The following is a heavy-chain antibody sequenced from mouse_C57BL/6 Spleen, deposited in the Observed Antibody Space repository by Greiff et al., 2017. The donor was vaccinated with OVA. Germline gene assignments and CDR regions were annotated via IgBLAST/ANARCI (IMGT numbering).Heavy chain of an antibody. CDR3: ARSYYGSSYPYYYAMDY. CDR1: GYTFTSYW. J-gene: IGHJ4*01. V-gene: IGHV1-53*01. D-gene: IGHD1-1*01. CDR2: INPSNGGT. Sequence: QVQLQQPGTELVKPGASVKLSCKASGYTFTSYWMHWVKQRPGQGLEWIGNINPSNGGTNYNEKFKSKATLTVDKSSSTAYMQLSSLTSEDSAVYYCARSYYGSSYPYYYAMDYWGQGTSATVSS.